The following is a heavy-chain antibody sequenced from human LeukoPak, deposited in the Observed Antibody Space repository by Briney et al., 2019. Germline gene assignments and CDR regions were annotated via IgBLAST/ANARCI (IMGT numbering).Heavy chain of an antibody. V-gene: IGHV4-30-2*01. CDR1: GGSISSGEYS. D-gene: IGHD4-17*01. Sequence: TLSLTCAVSGGSISSGEYSWSWIRQPPGKGLEWIQYIYQSGNSYYSPSLKSRVTISVDRSKNQFSLRLSSVTAADTAVYYCASLITVTSQYYFDHWGQGTLVTVSS. CDR2: IYQSGNS. CDR3: ASLITVTSQYYFDH. J-gene: IGHJ4*02.